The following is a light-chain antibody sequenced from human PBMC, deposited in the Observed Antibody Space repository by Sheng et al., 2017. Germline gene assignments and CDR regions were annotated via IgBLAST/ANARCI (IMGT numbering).Light chain of an antibody. V-gene: IGKV3D-20*01. J-gene: IGKJ3*01. Sequence: EIVMTQSPATLSLSPGERATLSCRASQSVSSNVAWYQQKPGLAPRLLMYDASSRATGIPDRFSGSGSGTDFTLTISRLESEDFAVYYCQQYGSSLFTFGPGTKVEIK. CDR3: QQYGSSLFT. CDR2: DAS. CDR1: QSVSSN.